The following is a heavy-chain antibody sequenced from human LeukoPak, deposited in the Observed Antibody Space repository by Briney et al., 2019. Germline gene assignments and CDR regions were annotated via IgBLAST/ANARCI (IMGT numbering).Heavy chain of an antibody. CDR2: SYHSGNT. Sequence: SETLSLTCSVSGYSIYRGYYWGWIRQSPGKALEWIGSSYHSGNTYYNPSLKSRVTISVDTSKNQFSLKLSSVTAADTAVYYCVGYCSNTWCYDRDALDVWGQGTMVTVSS. CDR3: VGYCSNTWCYDRDALDV. D-gene: IGHD2-2*01. J-gene: IGHJ3*01. CDR1: GYSIYRGYY. V-gene: IGHV4-38-2*01.